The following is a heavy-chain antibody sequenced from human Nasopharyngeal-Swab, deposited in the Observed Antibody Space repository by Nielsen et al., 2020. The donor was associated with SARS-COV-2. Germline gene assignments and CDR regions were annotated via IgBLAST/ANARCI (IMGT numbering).Heavy chain of an antibody. CDR3: AREGYDFWSGYPARSYYYYGMDV. D-gene: IGHD3-3*01. J-gene: IGHJ6*02. CDR2: IKQDGSEK. Sequence: GGSLRLSCAASGFTFSSYWMSWVRQAPGKRLEWVANIKQDGSEKYYVDSVKGRFTISRDNAKNSLYLQMNSLRAEDTAVYYCAREGYDFWSGYPARSYYYYGMDVWGQGTTVTVSS. V-gene: IGHV3-7*01. CDR1: GFTFSSYW.